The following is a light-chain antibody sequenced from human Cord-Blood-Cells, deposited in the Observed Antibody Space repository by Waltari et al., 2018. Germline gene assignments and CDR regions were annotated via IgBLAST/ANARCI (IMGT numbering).Light chain of an antibody. CDR1: QSISSY. CDR3: QQSDSTPYS. CDR2: AAS. V-gene: IGKV1-39*01. J-gene: IGKJ2*03. Sequence: DIQMTQSPSSLSASVGNRVTITCRASQSISSYLNGYQQKPGKAPKLLIYAASSLQSGVPSSFSGSGSGTDFTLTISSLQPEDFATYYCQQSDSTPYSFGQGTKLEIK.